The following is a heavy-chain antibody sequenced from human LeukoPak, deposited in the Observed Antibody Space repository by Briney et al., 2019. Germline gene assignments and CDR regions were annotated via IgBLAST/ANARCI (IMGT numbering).Heavy chain of an antibody. D-gene: IGHD2-21*02. CDR1: GYTLTSYY. CDR2: INPSGTTT. V-gene: IGHV1-46*01. J-gene: IGHJ4*02. CDR3: AREDVVVTTRCHFDY. Sequence: GASVKVSCKASGYTLTSYYMHWVRQAPGQGLEWMGLINPSGTTTSYAQKFQGRLTVTRDKSTSTVYMEVSSLTSEDTAVYYCAREDVVVTTRCHFDYWGQGTLVTVSS.